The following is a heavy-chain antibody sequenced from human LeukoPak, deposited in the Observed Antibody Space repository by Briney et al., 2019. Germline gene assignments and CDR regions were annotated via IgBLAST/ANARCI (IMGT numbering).Heavy chain of an antibody. CDR2: IYYSGST. Sequence: SETLSLTCTVSGGSISSYYWSWIRQPPGKGLEWIGYIYYSGSTNYNPSLKSRVTISVDTSKNQFSLNLSSVTAADTAVYYCARGQTTVNFDSWGQGTLVTVSS. V-gene: IGHV4-59*08. CDR3: ARGQTTVNFDS. CDR1: GGSISSYY. D-gene: IGHD4-17*01. J-gene: IGHJ4*02.